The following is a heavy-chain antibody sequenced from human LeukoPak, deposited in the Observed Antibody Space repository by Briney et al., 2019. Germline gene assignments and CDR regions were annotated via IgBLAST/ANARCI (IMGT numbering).Heavy chain of an antibody. J-gene: IGHJ6*02. CDR3: ARWVVVVAATRYYGMDV. Sequence: PSETLSLTCTVSGGSISSSSYYWGWIRQPPGKGLEWIGSIYYSGSTYYNPSLKSRVTISVDTSKNQFSLKLSSVTAADTAVYYCARWVVVVAATRYYGMDVWGQGTTVTVSS. V-gene: IGHV4-39*07. CDR1: GGSISSSSYY. D-gene: IGHD2-15*01. CDR2: IYYSGST.